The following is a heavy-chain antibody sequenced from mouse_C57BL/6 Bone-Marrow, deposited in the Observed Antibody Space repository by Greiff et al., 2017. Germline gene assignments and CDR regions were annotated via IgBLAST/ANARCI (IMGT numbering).Heavy chain of an antibody. J-gene: IGHJ3*01. CDR1: GYTFTSYW. Sequence: VMLVESGAELAKPGASVKLSCKASGYTFTSYWMHWVKQRPGQGLEWIGYINPSSGYIKSNQKFKDKATLTADKSASTAYVQLSSRAEEDSTGDYGARARAFAYWGQGTLGTVYA. CDR3: ARARAFAY. D-gene: IGHD3-1*01. CDR2: INPSSGYI. V-gene: IGHV1-7*01.